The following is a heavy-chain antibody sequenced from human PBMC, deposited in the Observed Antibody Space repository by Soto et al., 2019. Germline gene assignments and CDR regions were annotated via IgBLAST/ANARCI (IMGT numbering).Heavy chain of an antibody. CDR2: IYYSGST. J-gene: IGHJ4*02. Sequence: SETLSLTCTVSGGSISSSSYYWGWIHQPPGKGLEWIGSIYYSGSTYYNPSLKSRVTISVDTSKNQFSLKLSSVTAADTAVYYCAKDGAAAAGTWEFDYWGQGTLVTVSS. CDR1: GGSISSSSYY. CDR3: AKDGAAAAGTWEFDY. D-gene: IGHD6-13*01. V-gene: IGHV4-39*07.